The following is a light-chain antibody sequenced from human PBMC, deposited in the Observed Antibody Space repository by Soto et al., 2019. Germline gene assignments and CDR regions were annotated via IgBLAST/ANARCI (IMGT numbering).Light chain of an antibody. CDR3: QQYGNSPHT. V-gene: IGKV3-20*01. CDR2: GVS. CDR1: QSVRSDY. Sequence: PGDRATLSCRASQSVRSDYFAWYQQKPGQAPRVIIFGVSTRATAIPDRFTGSGSGTDFTLTISRLEPEDFALYCCQQYGNSPHTFGGGTKVDIK. J-gene: IGKJ4*01.